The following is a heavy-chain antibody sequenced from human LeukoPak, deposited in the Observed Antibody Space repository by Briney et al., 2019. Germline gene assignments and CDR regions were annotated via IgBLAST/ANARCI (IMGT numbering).Heavy chain of an antibody. J-gene: IGHJ4*02. CDR2: IKQDGSEK. D-gene: IGHD6-13*01. Sequence: GGSLRLSCAASGFTFSNYWMSWVRQTPWKGLEWVANIKQDGSEKYYVDSKKGRFTVSRDNAKNSLYLQMNSLRVEDTAVYYCARVRYSSSRNAPGYFDYWGQGTLVTVSS. CDR1: GFTFSNYW. CDR3: ARVRYSSSRNAPGYFDY. V-gene: IGHV3-7*01.